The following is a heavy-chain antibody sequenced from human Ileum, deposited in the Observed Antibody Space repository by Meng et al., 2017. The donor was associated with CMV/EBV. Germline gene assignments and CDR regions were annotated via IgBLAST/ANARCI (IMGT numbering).Heavy chain of an antibody. J-gene: IGHJ4*02. Sequence: FTFRSYWMTWVRQAPGKGLEWVANIKEDGSQKYYVDSVKGRFTISRDNAKNSLYLQMNGLRAEDTAVYYCAKVLYDFWSGYYFFDYWGQGSLVTVSS. V-gene: IGHV3-7*01. CDR2: IKEDGSQK. CDR1: FTFRSYW. CDR3: AKVLYDFWSGYYFFDY. D-gene: IGHD3-3*01.